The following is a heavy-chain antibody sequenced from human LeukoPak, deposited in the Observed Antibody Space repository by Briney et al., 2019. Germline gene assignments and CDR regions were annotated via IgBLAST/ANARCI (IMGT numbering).Heavy chain of an antibody. V-gene: IGHV3-66*02. CDR3: ARDLFGGTYLGVFDY. CDR1: GFTVSTNY. CDR2: IHAGGTT. J-gene: IGHJ4*02. D-gene: IGHD1-26*01. Sequence: PGGSLRLSCAAPGFTVSTNYMSWVRQAPGKGLEWVSIIHAGGTTYYADSVKGRFTISRDNSKNTLYLQMNNLRTEDTAVYYCARDLFGGTYLGVFDYWGQGTLVTVSS.